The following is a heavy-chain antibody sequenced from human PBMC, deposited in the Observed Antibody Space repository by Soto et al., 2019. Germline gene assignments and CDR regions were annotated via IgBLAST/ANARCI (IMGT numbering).Heavy chain of an antibody. CDR3: ARDRSSGWYVDY. CDR1: GYTFTSYD. CDR2: MNPNSGNT. D-gene: IGHD6-19*01. Sequence: QVQLVQSGAEVKKPGASVKVSCKASGYTFTSYDINWVRQATGQGLEWMGWMNPNSGNTGYAQKFQRRVTMTRNTSTSTAYMELSSLRSEDTAVYYCARDRSSGWYVDYWGQGTLVTVSS. J-gene: IGHJ4*02. V-gene: IGHV1-8*01.